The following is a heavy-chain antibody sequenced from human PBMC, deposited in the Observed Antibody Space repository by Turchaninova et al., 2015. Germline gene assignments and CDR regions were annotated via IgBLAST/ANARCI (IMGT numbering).Heavy chain of an antibody. J-gene: IGHJ6*02. V-gene: IGHV4-31*02. CDR2: IANSGST. CDR3: STDQTDYGSGKGGLDV. Sequence: QVQLQESGPGLLKPSHTLFRPIPVSSESINNIDHYWTWIRQRPGKGLEWIWHIANSGSTSYNPSLKSRLIISLDKSENQFSLKMTSVTAADTAVYYCSTDQTDYGSGKGGLDVWGQGTTVTVSS. D-gene: IGHD3-10*01. CDR1: SESINNIDHY.